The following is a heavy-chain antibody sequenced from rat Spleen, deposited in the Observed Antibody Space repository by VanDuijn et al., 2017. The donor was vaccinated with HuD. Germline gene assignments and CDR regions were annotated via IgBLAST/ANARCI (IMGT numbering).Heavy chain of an antibody. CDR3: ARHKRMFTTDPFFFDY. CDR2: ISYDGTAA. V-gene: IGHV5-25*01. Sequence: EVQLMESGGGLVQPGRSMKLSCAASGLSFSNYDMAWVRQAPTKGLEWVASISYDGTAAYYRDSVKGRFTISRDNAKSTLYLQMDSLTSEDTATYYCARHKRMFTTDPFFFDYWGQGVLVTVSS. CDR1: GLSFSNYD. J-gene: IGHJ2*01. D-gene: IGHD1-6*01.